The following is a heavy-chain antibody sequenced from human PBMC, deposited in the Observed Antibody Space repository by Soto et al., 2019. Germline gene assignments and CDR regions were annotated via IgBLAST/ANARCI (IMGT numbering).Heavy chain of an antibody. Sequence: PGGSLRLSCAASGFTFSSYVMSWVRQAPGKGLEWVSAISGSGGSTYYADSVKGRFTISRDNSKNTLYLQMNSLRDEHTAVYYCAKVRVGYYDSSGLGAFDIWGQGTMVTVSS. CDR3: AKVRVGYYDSSGLGAFDI. D-gene: IGHD3-22*01. CDR1: GFTFSSYV. V-gene: IGHV3-23*01. J-gene: IGHJ3*02. CDR2: ISGSGGST.